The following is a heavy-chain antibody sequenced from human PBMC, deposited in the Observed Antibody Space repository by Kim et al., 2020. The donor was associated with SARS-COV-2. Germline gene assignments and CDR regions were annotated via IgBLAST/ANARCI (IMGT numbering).Heavy chain of an antibody. Sequence: TRYGPSLQGQVTISADKSISTAYLQWSSLKASDTAMYYCAREQWLYAFDIWGQGTMVTVS. D-gene: IGHD6-19*01. V-gene: IGHV5-51*01. J-gene: IGHJ3*02. CDR2: T. CDR3: AREQWLYAFDI.